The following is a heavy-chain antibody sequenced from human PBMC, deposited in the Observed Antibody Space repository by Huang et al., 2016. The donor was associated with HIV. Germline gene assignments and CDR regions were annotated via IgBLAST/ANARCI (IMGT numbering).Heavy chain of an antibody. CDR2: SVTGNGHT. CDR1: GYTFSNSG. J-gene: IGHJ3*01. D-gene: IGHD2-21*02. Sequence: QVHLVQSGAEVKKPGASVKISCQALGYTFSNSGLHWVRQAPGQGLDWMGWSVTGNGHTKYSQSFQGRVPVTRDTSASTADMELSNLRSEDSAIYYCARNILAVTATYAFDLWGQGTMVTVSS. CDR3: ARNILAVTATYAFDL. V-gene: IGHV1-3*04.